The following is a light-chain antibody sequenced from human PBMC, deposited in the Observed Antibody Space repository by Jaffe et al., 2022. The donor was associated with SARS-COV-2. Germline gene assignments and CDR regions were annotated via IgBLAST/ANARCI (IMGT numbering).Light chain of an antibody. Sequence: QLVLTQSPSASASLGASVKLTCTLSSGHSSYAIAWHQQQPEKGPRYLMKVNSDGSHSNGDGIPDRFSGSRSGAERYLSISSLQSEDEADYYCQTWGTGIVLFGGGTKLTVL. J-gene: IGLJ2*01. CDR2: VNSDGSH. CDR3: QTWGTGIVL. CDR1: SGHSSYA. V-gene: IGLV4-69*01.